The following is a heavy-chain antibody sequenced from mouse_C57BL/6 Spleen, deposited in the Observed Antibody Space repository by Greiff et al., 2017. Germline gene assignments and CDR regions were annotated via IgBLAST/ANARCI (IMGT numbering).Heavy chain of an antibody. Sequence: EVQLVESGPELVKPGASVKMSCKASGYTFTDYNMHWVKQSHGKSLEWIGYINPNNGGTSYNQKFKGKATLTVNKSSSTAYMELRSLTSEDSAVYYCARTLYDYDYFDYWGQGTTLTVSS. D-gene: IGHD2-4*01. CDR1: GYTFTDYN. J-gene: IGHJ2*01. CDR3: ARTLYDYDYFDY. CDR2: INPNNGGT. V-gene: IGHV1-22*01.